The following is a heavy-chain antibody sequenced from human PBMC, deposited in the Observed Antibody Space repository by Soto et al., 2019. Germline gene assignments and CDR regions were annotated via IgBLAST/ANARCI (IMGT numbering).Heavy chain of an antibody. V-gene: IGHV6-1*01. D-gene: IGHD3-3*01. CDR3: ARASITIFGVVTTSSSGYFDL. CDR1: GDSVSSNSAA. Sequence: SQTLSLTCAISGDSVSSNSAAWNWIRQSPSRGLEWLGRTYYRSKWYNDYAVSVKSRITINPDTSKNQFSLQLNSVTPEDTAVYYCARASITIFGVVTTSSSGYFDLWGRGTLVTVSS. CDR2: TYYRSKWYN. J-gene: IGHJ2*01.